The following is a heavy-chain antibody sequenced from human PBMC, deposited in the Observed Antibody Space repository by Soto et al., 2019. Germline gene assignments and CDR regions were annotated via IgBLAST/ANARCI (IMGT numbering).Heavy chain of an antibody. CDR1: GFTFRNYE. V-gene: IGHV3-48*03. J-gene: IGHJ6*02. CDR3: AKDFTPWFGDYFYYYYGMDV. D-gene: IGHD4-17*01. Sequence: EVKLVESGGGLVQPGGSLRISCAASGFTFRNYEMNWVRQAPGKGLEWVSYISSRATGIFYADSVKGRFTISRDDANNSLYLQMNSLRAEDTAVYYCAKDFTPWFGDYFYYYYGMDVWGQGTTVTVSS. CDR2: ISSRATGI.